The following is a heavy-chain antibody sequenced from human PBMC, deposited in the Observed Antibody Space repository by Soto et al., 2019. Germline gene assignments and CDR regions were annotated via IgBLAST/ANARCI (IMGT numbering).Heavy chain of an antibody. CDR1: GYNITELY. D-gene: IGHD3-10*01. Sequence: ASVKISCKVSGYNITELYMHLVRQALGKGPEWMGGFDPEDGETIYAQKFQGRVTMTEDTSTDTASMELRSLRSEDTAVYYCAISYDYGSGSYTYCDYWGQG. J-gene: IGHJ4*02. CDR3: AISYDYGSGSYTYCDY. V-gene: IGHV1-24*01. CDR2: FDPEDGET.